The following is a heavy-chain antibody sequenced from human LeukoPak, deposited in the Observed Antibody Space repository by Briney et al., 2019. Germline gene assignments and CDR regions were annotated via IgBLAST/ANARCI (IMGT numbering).Heavy chain of an antibody. CDR3: VRVRGANYYYYYGMDV. Sequence: GGSLRLSCAASGFTFSTYAIHWVRQAPGKGLEWVAVISYDGSNKYYVDSVKGRFTIARDDSKNTVYLQMNSLRAEDMAVYYCVRVRGANYYYYYGMDVWGQGTTVTVSS. J-gene: IGHJ6*02. D-gene: IGHD3-10*01. CDR1: GFTFSTYA. CDR2: ISYDGSNK. V-gene: IGHV3-30-3*01.